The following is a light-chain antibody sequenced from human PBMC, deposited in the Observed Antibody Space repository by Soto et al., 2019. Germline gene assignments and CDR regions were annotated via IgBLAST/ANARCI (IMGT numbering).Light chain of an antibody. J-gene: IGKJ1*01. CDR2: AAS. V-gene: IGKV1-39*01. CDR3: QESYSTPWA. Sequence: DIQVTQSPSSLSASVGDRVNITCRASQSISSYLNWYQQKPGKAPKLLIYAASSLQSGVPSRFSGSGSGTDFSLTVSSLQPEDFASYYCQESYSTPWAFGQGTKVEI. CDR1: QSISSY.